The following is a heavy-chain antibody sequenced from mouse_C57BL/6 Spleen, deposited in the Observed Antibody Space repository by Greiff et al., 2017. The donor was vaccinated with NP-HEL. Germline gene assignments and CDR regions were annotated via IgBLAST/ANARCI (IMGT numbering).Heavy chain of an antibody. V-gene: IGHV5-2*01. D-gene: IGHD1-1*01. J-gene: IGHJ1*03. Sequence: EVQLVESGGGLVQPGESLKLSCESNEYEFPSHDMSWVRKTPEKRLELVAAINSDGGSTYYPDTMERRFIISRDNTKKTLYLQMSSLRSEDTALYYCARRGYYGSSSFWYFDVWGTRTTVTVSS. CDR2: INSDGGST. CDR1: EYEFPSHD. CDR3: ARRGYYGSSSFWYFDV.